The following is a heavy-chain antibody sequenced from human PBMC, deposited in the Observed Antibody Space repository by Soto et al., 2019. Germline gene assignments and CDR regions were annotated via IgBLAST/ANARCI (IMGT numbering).Heavy chain of an antibody. V-gene: IGHV4-59*08. J-gene: IGHJ4*02. CDR1: GGSISNYY. D-gene: IGHD1-26*01. CDR3: ARHVGEMDY. CDR2: IYYSGST. Sequence: QVQLQESGPGLVKPSETLSLTCTVSGGSISNYYWSWIRQPPGKGLEWIGWIYYSGSTKYNPSLTGRLTLPVDTSKNQFSLKLTSVTAADSAFYYCARHVGEMDYWGQGTLVTVSS.